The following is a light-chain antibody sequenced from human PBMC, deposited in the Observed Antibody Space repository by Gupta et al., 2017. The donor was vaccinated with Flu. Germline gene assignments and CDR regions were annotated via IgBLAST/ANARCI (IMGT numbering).Light chain of an antibody. J-gene: IGLJ3*02. CDR1: KLGNKY. CDR2: QDN. Sequence: SYELTQPPSVSVSPGQTARITCSGDKLGNKYVCWYQKRPGQSPVLVLYQDNKRPAGIPERFSGSNAGNTATLTISKTQAMDEDDYYCQAWDSSAWVFGGGTKLTVL. CDR3: QAWDSSAWV. V-gene: IGLV3-1*01.